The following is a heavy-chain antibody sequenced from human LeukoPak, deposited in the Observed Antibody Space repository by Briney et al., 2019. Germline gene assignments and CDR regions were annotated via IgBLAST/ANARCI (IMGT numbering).Heavy chain of an antibody. Sequence: GSSVKVSCKASGGTFSSYAISWVRQAPGQGLEWMGGIIPIFGTANYAQKFQGRVTITADESTSTAYMELSSLRSEDTAVYYCARDRGYCSSTSYYLDYWGQGTLVTVSS. CDR1: GGTFSSYA. J-gene: IGHJ4*02. CDR3: ARDRGYCSSTSYYLDY. D-gene: IGHD2-2*01. CDR2: IIPIFGTA. V-gene: IGHV1-69*01.